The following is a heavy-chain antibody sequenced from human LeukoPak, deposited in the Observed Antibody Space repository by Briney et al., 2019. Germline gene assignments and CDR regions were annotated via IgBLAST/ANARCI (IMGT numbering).Heavy chain of an antibody. CDR3: ARARIGGWFDP. D-gene: IGHD2-15*01. J-gene: IGHJ5*02. Sequence: SETLSLTCTVSGASISSYYWSWIRQSPGKGLEWIGYLYYIGSTDYNPSLKSRVTISVDTSKNEFFMKLKSVTAADTAMYYCARARIGGWFDPWGKGTLVTVSS. CDR2: LYYIGST. V-gene: IGHV4-59*01. CDR1: GASISSYY.